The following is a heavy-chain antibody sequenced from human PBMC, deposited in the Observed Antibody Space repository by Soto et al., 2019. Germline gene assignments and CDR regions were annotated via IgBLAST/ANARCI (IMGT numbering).Heavy chain of an antibody. CDR2: ITYDGSNR. J-gene: IGHJ4*02. Sequence: GGSLRLSCAASGFTFKSYGMHWVRQAPGKGLEWVAVITYDGSNRYYGDSAKGRFTISRDNSKNTLYLQMNSLRAEDTAVYYCTKDRGYCSATSCYKAVDYWGQGTLVTVSS. V-gene: IGHV3-30*18. D-gene: IGHD2-2*02. CDR3: TKDRGYCSATSCYKAVDY. CDR1: GFTFKSYG.